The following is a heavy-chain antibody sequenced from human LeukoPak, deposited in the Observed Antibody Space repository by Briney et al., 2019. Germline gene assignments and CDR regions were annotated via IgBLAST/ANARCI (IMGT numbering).Heavy chain of an antibody. CDR1: GFSVRTTY. Sequence: GGSLRLPCAASGFSVRTTYMSWVRQAPGKRLEWVSVLYTGGGTDHADSVKGRFTISRDNSKNTLYLQMNSLRAEDTAVYYCARGRLFGRGRNPDSLYYVDYWGQGTLVTVSS. J-gene: IGHJ4*02. CDR2: LYTGGGT. V-gene: IGHV3-53*01. D-gene: IGHD1-14*01. CDR3: ARGRLFGRGRNPDSLYYVDY.